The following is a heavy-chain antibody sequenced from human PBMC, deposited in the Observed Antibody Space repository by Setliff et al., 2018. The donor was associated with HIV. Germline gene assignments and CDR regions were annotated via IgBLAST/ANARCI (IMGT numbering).Heavy chain of an antibody. CDR3: ARKLLTRPNYYGMDV. D-gene: IGHD2-15*01. CDR2: ISYDGSNK. CDR1: GFTFSSYA. J-gene: IGHJ6*02. Sequence: LRLSCAASGFTFSSYAMHWVRQAPGKGLEWVAVISYDGSNKYYADSVKGRFTISRDNSKNTLYLQMNSLRAEDTAVYYCARKLLTRPNYYGMDVWGQGTTVTVSS. V-gene: IGHV3-30-3*01.